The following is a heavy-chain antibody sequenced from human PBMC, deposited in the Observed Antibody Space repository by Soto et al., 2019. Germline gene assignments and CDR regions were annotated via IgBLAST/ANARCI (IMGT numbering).Heavy chain of an antibody. V-gene: IGHV3-23*01. CDR3: ARGNEYYDSSGPNWFDP. D-gene: IGHD3-22*01. Sequence: PGGSLRLSCSASAINFRSYAMSWVRQAPGKGLEWVSAVGGSGSDTYYADSVKGRFTISRDDSKNTLYLQMNSLRAEDTAVYYCARGNEYYDSSGPNWFDPWSQGTLVTVSS. J-gene: IGHJ5*02. CDR1: AINFRSYA. CDR2: VGGSGSDT.